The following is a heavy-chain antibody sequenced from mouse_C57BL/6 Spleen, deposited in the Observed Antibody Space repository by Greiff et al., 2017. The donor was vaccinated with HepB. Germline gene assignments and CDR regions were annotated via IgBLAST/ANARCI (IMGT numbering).Heavy chain of an antibody. CDR3: TTSSSYPAWFAY. D-gene: IGHD1-1*01. CDR1: GFNIKDDY. CDR2: INPENGDT. J-gene: IGHJ3*01. Sequence: EVQLQQSGAELVRPGASVKLSCTASGFNIKDDYMHWVKQRPEQGLEWIGWINPENGDTKYASKFQGKGTITADTSSNTAYLQLSSLTSEDTAVYNGTTSSSYPAWFAYWGQGTLVTVSA. V-gene: IGHV14-4*01.